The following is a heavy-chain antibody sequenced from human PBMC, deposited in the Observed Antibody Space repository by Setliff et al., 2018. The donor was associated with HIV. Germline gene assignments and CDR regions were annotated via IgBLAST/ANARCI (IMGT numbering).Heavy chain of an antibody. CDR1: GYTFTIYA. J-gene: IGHJ4*02. Sequence: VKVSCKASGYTFTIYAMHWVRQAPGQRLEWMGWINAGNGNTKYSQKFQGRVTITADKSTSTAYMELSSLRSEDTAVYYCARWREDRRDFDYWGQGTLVTVSS. CDR3: ARWREDRRDFDY. CDR2: INAGNGNT. V-gene: IGHV1-3*01. D-gene: IGHD3-22*01.